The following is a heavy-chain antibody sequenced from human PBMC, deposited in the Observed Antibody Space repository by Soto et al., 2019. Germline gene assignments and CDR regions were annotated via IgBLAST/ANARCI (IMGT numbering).Heavy chain of an antibody. CDR3: ARGGRDGMDV. D-gene: IGHD3-10*01. CDR2: ISAYNGNT. Sequence: QVQLVQSGAEVKKPGASVKVSCKASGFTFTTYGFTWVRQAPGQGLEWMGWISAYNGNTNYAQKFQGRVTMTTDTSTSTVYLELRSLTADDTAVYYCARGGRDGMDVWGQGTTVTLSS. J-gene: IGHJ6*02. V-gene: IGHV1-18*01. CDR1: GFTFTTYG.